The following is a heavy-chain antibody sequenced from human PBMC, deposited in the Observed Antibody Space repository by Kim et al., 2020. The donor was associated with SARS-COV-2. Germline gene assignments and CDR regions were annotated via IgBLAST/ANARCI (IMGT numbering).Heavy chain of an antibody. D-gene: IGHD3-10*01. V-gene: IGHV4-34*01. J-gene: IGHJ4*02. CDR1: GGSISGYS. Sequence: SETLSLTCAVYGGSISGYSWSWIRQPPGKGLEWIAEINHSASTNYNPALKSRVTISVDTSKNQFSLNLSSVTGADAAVFFCARRNYLNPFDYWGQGTLPTVPS. CDR3: ARRNYLNPFDY. CDR2: INHSAST.